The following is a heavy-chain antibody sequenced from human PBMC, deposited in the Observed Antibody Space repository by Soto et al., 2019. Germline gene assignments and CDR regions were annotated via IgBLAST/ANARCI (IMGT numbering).Heavy chain of an antibody. CDR1: GGTFSSYA. Sequence: ASVKVSCKASGGTFSSYAISWVRQAPGQGLEWMGGIIPIFGTANYAQKFQGRVTITADESTSTAYMELSSLRSEDTAVYYCARLFGYSYGQPKTGVGYWGQGTLVTVSS. D-gene: IGHD5-18*01. J-gene: IGHJ4*02. CDR3: ARLFGYSYGQPKTGVGY. CDR2: IIPIFGTA. V-gene: IGHV1-69*13.